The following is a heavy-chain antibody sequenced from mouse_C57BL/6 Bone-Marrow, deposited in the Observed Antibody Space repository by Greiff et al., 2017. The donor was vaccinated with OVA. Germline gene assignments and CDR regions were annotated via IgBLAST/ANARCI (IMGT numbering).Heavy chain of an antibody. CDR1: GYTFTSYW. CDR2: IYPGNGDT. V-gene: IGHV1-5*01. Sequence: EVQLQQSGAVLVRPGASVKLSCKTSGYTFTSYWMHWVKQRPGQGLEWIGAIYPGNGDTSYNQKFKGKAKLTAVTSASTAYLELSSLTNEDSAVYYCTYNYGNSWLDYWGQGTLVTVSA. J-gene: IGHJ3*01. CDR3: TYNYGNSWLDY. D-gene: IGHD2-1*01.